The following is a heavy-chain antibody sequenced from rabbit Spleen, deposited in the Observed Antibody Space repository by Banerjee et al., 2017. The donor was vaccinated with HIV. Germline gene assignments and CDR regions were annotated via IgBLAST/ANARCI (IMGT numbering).Heavy chain of an antibody. CDR3: ARYSSSSFSSYGMDL. V-gene: IGHV1S40*01. J-gene: IGHJ6*01. CDR2: IDTGSSGFT. D-gene: IGHD1-1*01. CDR1: GVSFSGDSY. Sequence: QSLEESGGDLVTPGGSLTITCIASGVSFSGDSYMCWVRQAPGKGLEWIACIDTGSSGFTYFASWAKGRFTISKTSSTTVTLQMTRLTAADTATYFCARYSSSSFSSYGMDLWGPGTLVTVS.